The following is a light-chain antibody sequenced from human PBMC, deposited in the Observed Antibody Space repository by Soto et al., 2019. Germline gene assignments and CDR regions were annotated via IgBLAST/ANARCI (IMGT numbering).Light chain of an antibody. CDR2: GNS. J-gene: IGLJ1*01. CDR3: QSYDSSLIGYV. Sequence: QSVLTQPPSVSGAPGQRVTISCTGSSSNIGAGYDVHWYQQLPGTAPKLLIYGNSNRPSGVPDRFSGSKSGTSASLASTGLQAEDEADYYCQSYDSSLIGYVFGTGTKLTVL. V-gene: IGLV1-40*01. CDR1: SSNIGAGYD.